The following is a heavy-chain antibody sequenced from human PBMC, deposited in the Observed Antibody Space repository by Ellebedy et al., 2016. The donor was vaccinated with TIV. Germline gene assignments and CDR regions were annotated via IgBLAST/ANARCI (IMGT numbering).Heavy chain of an antibody. J-gene: IGHJ4*02. CDR2: IKEDGREK. V-gene: IGHV3-7*04. Sequence: GGSLRLSCSASGFTFSGFWMGWVRQAPGKGLEWVANIKEDGREKYYVDSLKGRFTISRDNAKDTLYLHMNSLRGKDTAMYYCARGYGADWGQGTLVTVSS. D-gene: IGHD4/OR15-4a*01. CDR1: GFTFSGFW. CDR3: ARGYGAD.